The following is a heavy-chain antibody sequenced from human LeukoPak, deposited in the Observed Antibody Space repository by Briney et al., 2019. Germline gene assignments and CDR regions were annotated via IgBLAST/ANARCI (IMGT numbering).Heavy chain of an antibody. V-gene: IGHV3-9*01. CDR3: AKASGIAVAGWSDY. Sequence: PGGSLRLSCAASGFTFDDYAMHWVRQAPGKGLEWVSGISWNSGSIGYADSVKGRFTISRDNAKNSLYLQMNSLRAEDTALYYCAKASGIAVAGWSDYWGQGTLVTVSS. CDR1: GFTFDDYA. D-gene: IGHD6-19*01. J-gene: IGHJ4*02. CDR2: ISWNSGSI.